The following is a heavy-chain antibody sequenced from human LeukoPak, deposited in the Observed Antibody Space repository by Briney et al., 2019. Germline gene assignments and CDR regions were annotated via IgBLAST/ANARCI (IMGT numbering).Heavy chain of an antibody. CDR2: INHSGST. Sequence: SETLSLTCAVYGGSFSGYYWSWIRQPPGKGLEWIGEINHSGSTNYNPSLKSRVTISVDTSKNQFSLKLSSVTAADTAVYYCARPGSGTLDYWGQGTLVTVSS. D-gene: IGHD3-10*01. CDR3: ARPGSGTLDY. CDR1: GGSFSGYY. V-gene: IGHV4-34*01. J-gene: IGHJ4*02.